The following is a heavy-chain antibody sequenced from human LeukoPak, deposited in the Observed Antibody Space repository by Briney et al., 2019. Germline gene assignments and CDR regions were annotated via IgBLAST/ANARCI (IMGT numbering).Heavy chain of an antibody. CDR2: IGSAGET. J-gene: IGHJ3*02. CDR1: GFTFSNYD. D-gene: IGHD2-15*01. V-gene: IGHV3-13*01. CDR3: ARRFCSGGSCYHAFDI. Sequence: GGSLRLSCAASGFTFSNYDMLWVRQAAGEGLEWVSAIGSAGETYHAGSVRGRFTVSRESAKSSLYLEMNSLRVGDTAVYYCARRFCSGGSCYHAFDIWGQGTMVTVSS.